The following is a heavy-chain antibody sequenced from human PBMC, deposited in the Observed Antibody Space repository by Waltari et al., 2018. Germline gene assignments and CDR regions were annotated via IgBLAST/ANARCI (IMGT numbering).Heavy chain of an antibody. V-gene: IGHV1-2*06. D-gene: IGHD6-13*01. J-gene: IGHJ4*02. Sequence: QVQLVQSGAEVKKPGASVKVSCKASGYTFTGYSMHWVRQAPGQVLEWMGRINPNSGGTNYAQKFQGRVTMTRDTSISTAYMELSRLRSDDTAVYYCARVKRGIAAAGVDYWGQGTLVTVSS. CDR3: ARVKRGIAAAGVDY. CDR2: INPNSGGT. CDR1: GYTFTGYS.